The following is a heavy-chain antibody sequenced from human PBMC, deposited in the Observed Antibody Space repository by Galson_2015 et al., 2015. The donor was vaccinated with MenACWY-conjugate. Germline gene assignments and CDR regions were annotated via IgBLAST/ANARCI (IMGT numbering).Heavy chain of an antibody. J-gene: IGHJ4*02. CDR1: GFLFSGSA. D-gene: IGHD1-7*01. Sequence: SLRLSCAASGFLFSGSAIHWVRQASGKGLEWVGQMETKGNGYATTYASSVRGRVFISRDDSMNTAFLQMNSLKTEDTAVYYCARDWRSRTGTGMGFDYWGQGTLVTVSS. CDR2: METKGNGYAT. CDR3: ARDWRSRTGTGMGFDY. V-gene: IGHV3-73*01.